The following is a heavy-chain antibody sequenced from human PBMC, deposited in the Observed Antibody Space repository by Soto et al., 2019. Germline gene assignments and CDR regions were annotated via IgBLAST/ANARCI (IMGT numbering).Heavy chain of an antibody. J-gene: IGHJ4*02. CDR3: TRRFSDGWYSDY. Sequence: QVQLVESGGGVVQPGRSLRLSCAASGFIFSGYGMHWVRQAPGKGLEWVAVIWYDGSNENYADSVKGRFTISRDNSKNTLYLQMNSLRAEDTPVYYCTRRFSDGWYSDYWGQGTLVTVSS. CDR1: GFIFSGYG. CDR2: IWYDGSNE. D-gene: IGHD6-19*01. V-gene: IGHV3-33*01.